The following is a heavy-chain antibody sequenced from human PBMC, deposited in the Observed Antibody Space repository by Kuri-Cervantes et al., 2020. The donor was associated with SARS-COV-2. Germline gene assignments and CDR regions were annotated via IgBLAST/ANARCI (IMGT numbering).Heavy chain of an antibody. CDR2: IKQDGSEK. J-gene: IGHJ4*02. CDR3: ARDYGYSSSWHAPHYFDY. V-gene: IGHV3-7*01. D-gene: IGHD6-13*01. CDR1: GFTFSSYW. Sequence: GESLKISCAASGFTFSSYWMSWVRQAPGKGLEWVANIKQDGSEKYYVDSVKGRFTIPRDNAKNSLYLQMNSLRAEDTAVYYCARDYGYSSSWHAPHYFDYWGQGTLVTVSS.